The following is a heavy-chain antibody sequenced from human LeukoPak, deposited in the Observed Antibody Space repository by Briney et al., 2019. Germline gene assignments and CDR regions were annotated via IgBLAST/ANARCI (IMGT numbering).Heavy chain of an antibody. CDR2: ISTTSSTI. J-gene: IGHJ4*02. CDR3: ARSATPLRSSPDYFDY. CDR1: GFTVSSNY. V-gene: IGHV3-48*04. D-gene: IGHD6-6*01. Sequence: QAGGSLRLSCAASGFTVSSNYMSWVRQAPGKGLEWVSFISTTSSTIFYADSVKGRFTISRDNAKNSLYLQMNSLRAEDTAVYYCARSATPLRSSPDYFDYWGQGTLVTVSS.